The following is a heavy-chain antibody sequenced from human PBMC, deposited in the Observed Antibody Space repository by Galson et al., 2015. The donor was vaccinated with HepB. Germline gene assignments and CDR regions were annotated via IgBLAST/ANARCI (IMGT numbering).Heavy chain of an antibody. V-gene: IGHV3-66*01. CDR3: AREYSYGSFDY. CDR2: IYSGGST. D-gene: IGHD5-18*01. J-gene: IGHJ4*02. Sequence: SLRLSCAASGFTVSSNYMSWVRQAPGKGLEWVSVIYSGGSTYYADSVKGRFTISRDNSKNTLYLQMNSLRAEDTAVYYCAREYSYGSFDYWGQGTLVTVSS. CDR1: GFTVSSNY.